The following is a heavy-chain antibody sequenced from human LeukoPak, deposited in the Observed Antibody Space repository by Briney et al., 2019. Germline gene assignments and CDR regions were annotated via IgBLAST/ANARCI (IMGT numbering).Heavy chain of an antibody. CDR3: ARDNRGSFDH. D-gene: IGHD3-16*01. V-gene: IGHV3-74*01. CDR1: GFTFSSYW. Sequence: PGGSLRLSCAASGFTFSSYWVHWVRQAPGKGLVWVSRINSDGSNTNYADSVKGRFTISRDNAKNTLFLQMNSLRAEDTAVFYCARDNRGSFDHWGQGTLVTVSS. J-gene: IGHJ4*02. CDR2: INSDGSNT.